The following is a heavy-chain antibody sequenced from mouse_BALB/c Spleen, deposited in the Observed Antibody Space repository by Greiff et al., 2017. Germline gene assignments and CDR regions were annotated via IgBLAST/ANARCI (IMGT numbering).Heavy chain of an antibody. CDR1: GFSLTSYG. CDR2: IWAGGST. J-gene: IGHJ3*01. CDR3: AREGGDYDPFAY. V-gene: IGHV2-9*02. Sequence: VQLQESGPGLVAPSQSLSITCTVSGFSLTSYGVHWVRQPPGKGLEWLGVIWAGGSTNYNSALMSRLSISKDNSKSQVFLKMNSLQTDDTAMYYCAREGGDYDPFAYWGQGTLVTVSA. D-gene: IGHD2-4*01.